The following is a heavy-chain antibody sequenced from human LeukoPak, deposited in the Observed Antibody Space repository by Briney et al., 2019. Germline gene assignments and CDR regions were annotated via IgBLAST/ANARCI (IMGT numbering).Heavy chain of an antibody. CDR2: ISSSSSYI. CDR3: ARDRYFDY. V-gene: IGHV3-21*05. J-gene: IGHJ4*02. CDR1: GFTFSSYE. Sequence: GGSLRLSCAASGFTFSSYEMNWVRQAPGKGLEWVSYISSSSSYIYYADSVKGRFTISRDNAKNSLYLQMNSLRAEDTAVYYCARDRYFDYWGQGTLVTVSS.